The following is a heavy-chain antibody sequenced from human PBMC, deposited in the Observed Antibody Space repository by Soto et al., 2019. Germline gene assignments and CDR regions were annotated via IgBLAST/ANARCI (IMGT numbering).Heavy chain of an antibody. V-gene: IGHV3-48*03. CDR3: ARGPRGYYYYYGMDV. CDR1: GFTFSSYE. D-gene: IGHD3-10*01. CDR2: ISSSGSTI. J-gene: IGHJ6*02. Sequence: EVQLVESGGGLVQPGGSLRLSCAASGFTFSSYEMNWVRPAPGQGLELVSYISSSGSTIYYADSVKGRFTISRDNAKNSLDLQMNSLRAEDTAVYYCARGPRGYYYYYGMDVWGQGTKVTVSS.